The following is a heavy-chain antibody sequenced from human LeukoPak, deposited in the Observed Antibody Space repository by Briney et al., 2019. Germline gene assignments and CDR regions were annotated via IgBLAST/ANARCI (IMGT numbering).Heavy chain of an antibody. CDR1: GGSFSGYY. D-gene: IGHD3-10*01. CDR2: INHSGST. J-gene: IGHJ4*02. CDR3: AREDFRGYFDY. Sequence: SETLSLTCAVYGGSFSGYYWSWIRQPPGQGLEWIGEINHSGSTNYNPSLKSRVTISVDTSKNQFSLKLSSVTAADTAVYYCAREDFRGYFDYWGQGTLVTVSS. V-gene: IGHV4-34*01.